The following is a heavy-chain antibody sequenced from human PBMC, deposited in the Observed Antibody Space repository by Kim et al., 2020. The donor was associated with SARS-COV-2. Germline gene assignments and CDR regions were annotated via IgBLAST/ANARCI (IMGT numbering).Heavy chain of an antibody. CDR1: GFTFSDHY. D-gene: IGHD1-26*01. Sequence: GGSLRLSCEASGFTFSDHYITWVRQAPGKGLEFVSRISRRADPISSAYFAKVRFSISISDAKNSLSLQLHILKPEDAAVYYYYRSFYPTTSNTYFFDYWG. V-gene: IGHV3-11*01. J-gene: IGHJ4*01. CDR2: ISRRADPI. CDR3: YRSFYPTTSNTYFFDY.